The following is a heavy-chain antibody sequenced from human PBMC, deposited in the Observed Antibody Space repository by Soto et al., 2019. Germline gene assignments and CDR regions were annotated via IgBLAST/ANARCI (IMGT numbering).Heavy chain of an antibody. D-gene: IGHD3-3*01. J-gene: IGHJ6*03. CDR2: MNPNSGNT. CDR1: GYTLTSYD. Sequence: ASVKVSCKASGYTLTSYDINWVRQATGQGLEWMGWMNPNSGNTGYAQKFQGRVTMTRNTSISTAYMELSSLRSEDTAVYYCARGQNDFWKNYYYYYMDVWGKGTTVTVSS. CDR3: ARGQNDFWKNYYYYYMDV. V-gene: IGHV1-8*01.